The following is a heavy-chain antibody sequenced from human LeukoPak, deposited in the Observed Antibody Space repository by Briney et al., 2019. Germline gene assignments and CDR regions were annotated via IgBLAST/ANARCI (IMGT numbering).Heavy chain of an antibody. Sequence: GGSLRLSCAASGFTFNTYAMSWVRQAPGKGLEWVSAISGSGGSTYYADSVKGRFTISRDNSKNTLYLQMNSLRAEDTAMYYCARQLGYCSDGTCYFDYWGQRTLITVSS. D-gene: IGHD2-15*01. CDR2: ISGSGGST. J-gene: IGHJ4*02. V-gene: IGHV3-23*01. CDR3: ARQLGYCSDGTCYFDY. CDR1: GFTFNTYA.